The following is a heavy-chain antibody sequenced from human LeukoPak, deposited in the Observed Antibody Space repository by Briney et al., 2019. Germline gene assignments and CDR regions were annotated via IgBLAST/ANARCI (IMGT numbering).Heavy chain of an antibody. Sequence: SETLSLTCTVSGGSISSYYWSWIRQPPGKGLEWIGYIYYSGSTNYNPSLKSRVTISVDTSKNQFSLKLSSVTAADTAVYYCARGVYIAAAQYAYWGQGTLVAVSS. CDR2: IYYSGST. V-gene: IGHV4-59*01. CDR1: GGSISSYY. D-gene: IGHD6-13*01. J-gene: IGHJ4*02. CDR3: ARGVYIAAAQYAY.